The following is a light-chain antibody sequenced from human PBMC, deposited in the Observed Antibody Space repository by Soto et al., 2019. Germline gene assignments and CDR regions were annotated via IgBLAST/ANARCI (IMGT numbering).Light chain of an antibody. J-gene: IGKJ5*01. Sequence: DIQMTQSPSSLSASVGDRVTITCQASQNINNYLNWYQQKPGRAPKLLIYDASNLEAGVPSRFRGSGSGTDFTFTISRLQPEDIATDYCQQHNSFSITFGQGTRLEI. CDR1: QNINNY. CDR2: DAS. CDR3: QQHNSFSIT. V-gene: IGKV1-33*01.